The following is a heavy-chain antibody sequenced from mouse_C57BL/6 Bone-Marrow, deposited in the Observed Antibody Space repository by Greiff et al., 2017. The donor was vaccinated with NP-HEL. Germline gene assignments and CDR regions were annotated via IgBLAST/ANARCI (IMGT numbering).Heavy chain of an antibody. Sequence: VQLQQPGAELVRPGSSVKLSCKASGYTFTSYWMEWVKQRPGQGLEWIGNIYPSDSETHYNQKFKDKATLNVDKSSSTAYMQLSSLTSEDSAVYYCARVRCRENFDYWGQGTTLTVSS. V-gene: IGHV1-61*01. CDR2: IYPSDSET. CDR3: ARVRCRENFDY. J-gene: IGHJ2*01. CDR1: GYTFTSYW.